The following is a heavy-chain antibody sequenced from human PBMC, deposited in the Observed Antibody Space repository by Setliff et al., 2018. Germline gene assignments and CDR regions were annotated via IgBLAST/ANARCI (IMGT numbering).Heavy chain of an antibody. V-gene: IGHV1-2*06. J-gene: IGHJ4*02. CDR3: ARVGSLAPLYYGNY. D-gene: IGHD3-10*01. CDR1: GYTFTGYS. Sequence: ASVKVSCKASGYTFTGYSMHRVRQAPGQGLGWMGRINPNSGGTNYAQKFQGRVTMTRDTSISTAYMELSRLRSDDTAVYYCARVGSLAPLYYGNYWGQGTLVTVSS. CDR2: INPNSGGT.